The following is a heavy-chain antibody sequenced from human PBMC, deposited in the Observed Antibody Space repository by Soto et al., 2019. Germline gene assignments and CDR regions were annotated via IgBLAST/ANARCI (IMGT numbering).Heavy chain of an antibody. D-gene: IGHD5-18*01. CDR2: IYTSGST. Sequence: ASETLSLTCSVSGTSVSNYYWSWIRQPAGKGLEHIGRIYTSGSTSYNPSLKSRVTMSMDTSQTQIYLNLTSVTAADTAVYYCARGGIQLSYAFDYWGQGIQVTVSS. CDR1: GTSVSNYY. V-gene: IGHV4-4*07. CDR3: ARGGIQLSYAFDY. J-gene: IGHJ4*02.